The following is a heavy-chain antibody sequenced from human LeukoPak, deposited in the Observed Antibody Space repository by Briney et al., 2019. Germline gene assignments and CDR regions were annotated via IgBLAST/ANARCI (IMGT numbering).Heavy chain of an antibody. Sequence: GASVKVSCKASGYTFTSYGISWVRQAPGQGLEWMGWISAYNGNTNYAQKLQGRVTMTTDTSTSTAYMELGSLRSDDTAVYYCARDRGIGAVAATPFYDYWGQGTLVTVSS. V-gene: IGHV1-18*01. CDR3: ARDRGIGAVAATPFYDY. CDR1: GYTFTSYG. CDR2: ISAYNGNT. D-gene: IGHD6-19*01. J-gene: IGHJ4*02.